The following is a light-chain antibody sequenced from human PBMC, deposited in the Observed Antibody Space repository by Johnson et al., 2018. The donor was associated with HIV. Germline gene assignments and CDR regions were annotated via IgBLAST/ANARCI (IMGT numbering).Light chain of an antibody. Sequence: QSVLTQPPSVSAAPGQKVTFSCSGSSSNIGNNYVSWYQQLPGTAPKLLIYENNKRPSGIPDRFSGSTSGTSATLGITGLQTGDEADYYCGTWDSSLTLYVFGTGTKVTVL. CDR3: GTWDSSLTLYV. CDR2: ENN. J-gene: IGLJ1*01. V-gene: IGLV1-51*02. CDR1: SSNIGNNY.